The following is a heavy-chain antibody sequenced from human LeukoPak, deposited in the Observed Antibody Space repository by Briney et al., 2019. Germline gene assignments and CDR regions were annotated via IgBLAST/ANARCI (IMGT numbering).Heavy chain of an antibody. V-gene: IGHV1-69*04. Sequence: ASVKVSCKASGGTFSSYAISWVRQAPGQGPEWMGRIIPILGIANYAQKFQGRVTITADKSTSTAYMELSSLRSEDTAVYYCARVDAGDYQVPPIDYGMDVWGQGTTVTVSS. CDR3: ARVDAGDYQVPPIDYGMDV. CDR2: IIPILGIA. CDR1: GGTFSSYA. J-gene: IGHJ6*02. D-gene: IGHD4-17*01.